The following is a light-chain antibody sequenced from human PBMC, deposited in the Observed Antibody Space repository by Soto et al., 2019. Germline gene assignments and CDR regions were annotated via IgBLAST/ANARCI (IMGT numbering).Light chain of an antibody. CDR3: SSYTATSTLV. J-gene: IGLJ1*01. Sequence: QSALTQPASVSGSPGQSITISCTGASSDVGHYDYVSWYQQHPGEAPKLMIYEVIYRPSGVSNRFSGSKSGNTASLTISGLQAEDEADYYCSSYTATSTLVFETGTKLTVL. V-gene: IGLV2-14*01. CDR2: EVI. CDR1: SSDVGHYDY.